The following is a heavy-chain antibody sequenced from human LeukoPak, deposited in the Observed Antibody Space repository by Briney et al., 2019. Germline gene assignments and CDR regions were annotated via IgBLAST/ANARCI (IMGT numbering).Heavy chain of an antibody. V-gene: IGHV3-74*01. CDR2: INTDGTVT. CDR3: ATKQWLAPPPDS. CDR1: GFTFSKYW. Sequence: GGSLRLSCAASGFTFSKYWMLWVRQPPGRGLESVSRINTDGTVTTYADSVKGRFTVSRDNADNTMFLQMNSVRDEDTAVYYCATKQWLAPPPDSWGQGTPVTVSS. D-gene: IGHD6-19*01. J-gene: IGHJ4*02.